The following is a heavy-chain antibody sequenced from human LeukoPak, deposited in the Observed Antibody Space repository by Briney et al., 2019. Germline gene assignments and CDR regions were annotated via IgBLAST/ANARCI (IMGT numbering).Heavy chain of an antibody. J-gene: IGHJ4*02. Sequence: GGTLRLSCAASGFTFSSYGMSWVRQAPGKGLEWVSVISGSGGTTYYADSVKGRFTISRDNSKNTLYLQMNSLRAEDTALYYCARDPGYSSSWWGNFDYWGQGTLVTVSS. CDR2: ISGSGGTT. D-gene: IGHD6-13*01. V-gene: IGHV3-23*01. CDR3: ARDPGYSSSWWGNFDY. CDR1: GFTFSSYG.